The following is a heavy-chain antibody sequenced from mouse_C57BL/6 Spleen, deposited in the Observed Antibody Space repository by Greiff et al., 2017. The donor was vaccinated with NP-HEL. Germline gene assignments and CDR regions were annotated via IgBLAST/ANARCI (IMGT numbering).Heavy chain of an antibody. CDR2: INPNNGGT. D-gene: IGHD4-1*01. J-gene: IGHJ4*01. CDR1: GYTFTDYN. Sequence: VQLKQSGPELVKPGASVKMSCKASGYTFTDYNMHWVKQSHGKSLEWIGYINPNNGGTSYNQKFKGKATLTVNKSSSTAYMELRSLTSEDSAVYYCARDLTGTRAMDYWGQGTSVTVSS. CDR3: ARDLTGTRAMDY. V-gene: IGHV1-22*01.